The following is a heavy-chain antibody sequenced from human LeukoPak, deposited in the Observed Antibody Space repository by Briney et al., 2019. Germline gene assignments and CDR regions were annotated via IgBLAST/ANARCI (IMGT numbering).Heavy chain of an antibody. V-gene: IGHV4-4*07. CDR3: ARAYGSGSYYKNWFDP. CDR1: GGSISSYY. J-gene: IGHJ5*02. CDR2: IYTSGST. D-gene: IGHD3-10*01. Sequence: SETLSLTCTVSGGSISSYYWSWIRQPAGKGLEWIGRIYTSGSTNYNPSLKSRVTMSVDTSKNQFSLKLSSVTAADTAVYYCARAYGSGSYYKNWFDPWGQGTLVTVSS.